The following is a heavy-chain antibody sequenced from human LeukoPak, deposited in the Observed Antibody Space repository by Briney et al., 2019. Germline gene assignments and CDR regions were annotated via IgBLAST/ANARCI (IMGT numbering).Heavy chain of an antibody. CDR2: INHGGAT. V-gene: IGHV4-34*01. J-gene: IGHJ4*02. D-gene: IGHD3-22*01. CDR1: GGSFSGYF. Sequence: SETLSLTCDVSGGSFSGYFWNWIRQPPGKGLEYIGEINHGGATILNPSLKSRVTISIDTSRNQFSLKLNSVTAADTAVYYCARGRESYYGNSGYSFGRYFDYWGQGTLVTVSS. CDR3: ARGRESYYGNSGYSFGRYFDY.